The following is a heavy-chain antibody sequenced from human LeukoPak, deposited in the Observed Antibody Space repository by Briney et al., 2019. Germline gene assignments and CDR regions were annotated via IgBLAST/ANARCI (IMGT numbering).Heavy chain of an antibody. CDR3: ARSGTYYNNWFDP. CDR1: GFTFSSYW. Sequence: GSLRLSCAASGFTFSSYWMSWVRQPPGKGLEWIGEIYHSGSTNYNPSLKSRVTISLDKSKNQFSLKLSSVTAADTAVYYCARSGTYYNNWFDPWGQGTLVIVSS. V-gene: IGHV4-4*02. D-gene: IGHD3-10*01. J-gene: IGHJ5*02. CDR2: IYHSGST.